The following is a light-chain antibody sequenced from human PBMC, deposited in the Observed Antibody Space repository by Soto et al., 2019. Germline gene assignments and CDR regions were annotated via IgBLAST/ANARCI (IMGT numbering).Light chain of an antibody. Sequence: QSVLTQPPSVSAAPGQTVTISCSGSSSNIGNNYVSWYQQLPGTAPKLLIYENNKRPSGIPDRFSGSKSGTSATLGITGLQTGDEADYYCGTWYKSLSAGVLGGGTKLTVL. CDR2: ENN. J-gene: IGLJ3*02. CDR1: SSNIGNNY. CDR3: GTWYKSLSAGV. V-gene: IGLV1-51*01.